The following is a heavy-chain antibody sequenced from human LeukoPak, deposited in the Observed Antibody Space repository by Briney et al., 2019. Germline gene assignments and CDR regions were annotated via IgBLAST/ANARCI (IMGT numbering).Heavy chain of an antibody. CDR1: GFTFSSYW. Sequence: GGSLRLSCAASGFTFSSYWMHWVRQAPGKGLVWVSRINNDGSSTGYADSVKGRFTISRDNAKNTLYLQMNSLRAEDTAVYYRGRGIAPNDWGQGTLVTVSS. D-gene: IGHD6-13*01. CDR3: GRGIAPND. V-gene: IGHV3-74*01. J-gene: IGHJ4*02. CDR2: INNDGSST.